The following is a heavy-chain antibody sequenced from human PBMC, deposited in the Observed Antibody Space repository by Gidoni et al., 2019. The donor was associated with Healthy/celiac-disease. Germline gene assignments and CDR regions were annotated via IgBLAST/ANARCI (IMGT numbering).Heavy chain of an antibody. CDR3: ARPTYYYDSSGYYFSPSFDY. CDR2: INPNSGGT. CDR1: GYTFTGYY. Sequence: QVQLVQSGAEVKKPGASVKVSCKASGYTFTGYYMHWVRQAPGQGLEWMGWINPNSGGTNYAQKFQGRVTMTRDTSISTAYMELSRLRSDDTAVYYCARPTYYYDSSGYYFSPSFDYWGQGTLVTVSS. J-gene: IGHJ4*02. D-gene: IGHD3-22*01. V-gene: IGHV1-2*02.